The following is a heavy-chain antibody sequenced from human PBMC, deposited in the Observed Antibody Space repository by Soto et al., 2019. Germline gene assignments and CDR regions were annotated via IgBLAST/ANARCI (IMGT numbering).Heavy chain of an antibody. V-gene: IGHV4-34*01. CDR3: ARGKRGGSITMVRGAPIYYFDY. CDR1: GGSFSGYY. CDR2: INHSGST. J-gene: IGHJ4*02. D-gene: IGHD3-10*01. Sequence: QVQLQQWGAGLLKPSETLSLTCAVYGGSFSGYYWSWLRQPPGKGLEWIGEINHSGSTNYNPSLKRRVTISVDTSKNQFSLRLSSVTAADTAVYYCARGKRGGSITMVRGAPIYYFDYWGQGTLVTVSS.